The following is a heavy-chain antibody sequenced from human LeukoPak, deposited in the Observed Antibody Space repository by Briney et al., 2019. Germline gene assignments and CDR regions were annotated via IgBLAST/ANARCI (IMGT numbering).Heavy chain of an antibody. J-gene: IGHJ4*02. Sequence: PGGSLRLSCAASGSTFSSYWMSWVRQAPGKGLEWVANIKQDGSEKYYVDSVKGRFTISRDNAKNSLYLQMNSLRAEDTAVYYCARDRSRVSDYWGQGTLVTVSS. V-gene: IGHV3-7*01. CDR2: IKQDGSEK. CDR1: GSTFSSYW. CDR3: ARDRSRVSDY.